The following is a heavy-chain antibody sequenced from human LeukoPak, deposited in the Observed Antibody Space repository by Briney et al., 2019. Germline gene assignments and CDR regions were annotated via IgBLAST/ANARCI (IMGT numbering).Heavy chain of an antibody. CDR2: TSSSLSTI. Sequence: GGSLRLSCAASGFTFSSYAMSWVRRAPGKGLEWVSYTSSSLSTIYYADSVKGRFTISRDNAKNSLYLQMNSLRDEDTAVYYCARGVGTRDSGTYYFDYWGQGTLVTVSS. J-gene: IGHJ4*02. CDR3: ARGVGTRDSGTYYFDY. CDR1: GFTFSSYA. D-gene: IGHD3-10*01. V-gene: IGHV3-48*02.